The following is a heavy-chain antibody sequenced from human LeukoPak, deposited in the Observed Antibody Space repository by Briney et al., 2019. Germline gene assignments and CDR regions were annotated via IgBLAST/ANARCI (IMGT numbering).Heavy chain of an antibody. Sequence: ASVKVSFKASGYTFTSYDINWVRQAAGQGREWMGWMNPNSGNTAYAHKFQGRVTMTRDTSISTVYMELSNLRSDDTAVYYCARNIPFVRKSVRTNWFDPWGQGTLVTVSS. D-gene: IGHD2-2*02. V-gene: IGHV1-8*01. CDR1: GYTFTSYD. J-gene: IGHJ5*02. CDR2: MNPNSGNT. CDR3: ARNIPFVRKSVRTNWFDP.